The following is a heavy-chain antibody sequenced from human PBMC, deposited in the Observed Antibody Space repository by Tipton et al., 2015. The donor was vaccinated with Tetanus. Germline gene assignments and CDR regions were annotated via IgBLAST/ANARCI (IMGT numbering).Heavy chain of an antibody. J-gene: IGHJ5*02. D-gene: IGHD3-3*01. V-gene: IGHV4-59*01. CDR3: ARSHVFRFTLFGEEIPRSGRFDP. CDR1: GGSFSNYY. Sequence: GLVKPSETLSLTCTVSGGSFSNYYWNWIRQSPGRRLEWIGNIYYGGDTDYNPSLQSRATISLDTSKKLFSLRLKSVTAADTAIYYCARSHVFRFTLFGEEIPRSGRFDPWGQGMLVTVSS. CDR2: IYYGGDT.